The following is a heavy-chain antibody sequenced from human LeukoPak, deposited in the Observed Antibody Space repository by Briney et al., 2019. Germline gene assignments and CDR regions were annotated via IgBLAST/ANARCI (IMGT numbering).Heavy chain of an antibody. D-gene: IGHD4-17*01. J-gene: IGHJ4*02. V-gene: IGHV1-46*01. CDR3: AQTTVTTLSFDY. CDR1: GRSLTNYA. CDR2: INPSGGST. Sequence: ASVKVSCKASGRSLTNYAVSWVRQAPGQGLEWMGIINPSGGSTSYAQKFQGRVTMTRDTSTSTVYMELSSLRSEDTAVYYCAQTTVTTLSFDYWGQGTLVTVSS.